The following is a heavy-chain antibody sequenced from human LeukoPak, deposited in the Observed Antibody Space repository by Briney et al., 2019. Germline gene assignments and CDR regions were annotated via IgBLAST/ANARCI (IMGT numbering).Heavy chain of an antibody. CDR2: IYYSGST. Sequence: SETLSLTCTVSGGSISSSSYYWGWIRQPPGKGLEWIGSIYYSGSTYYNPSLKSRVTISVDTSNNQFYLKLSSVTAADTAVYYCARIEVLQYYDFWSGYPDYWGQGTLVTVSS. V-gene: IGHV4-39*07. J-gene: IGHJ4*02. CDR1: GGSISSSSYY. D-gene: IGHD3-3*01. CDR3: ARIEVLQYYDFWSGYPDY.